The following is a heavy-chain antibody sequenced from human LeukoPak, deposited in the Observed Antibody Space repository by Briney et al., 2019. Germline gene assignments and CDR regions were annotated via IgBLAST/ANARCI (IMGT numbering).Heavy chain of an antibody. D-gene: IGHD4-11*01. Sequence: PGGSLRLSCAASGFTFSSYEMNWVRQAPGKGLEWVSYISSSGSTIYYADSVKGRFTISRDNAKNSLYLQMSSLRAEDTAVYYCATTEYVASHFDQWGQGTLVTVSS. V-gene: IGHV3-48*03. CDR1: GFTFSSYE. J-gene: IGHJ4*02. CDR3: ATTEYVASHFDQ. CDR2: ISSSGSTI.